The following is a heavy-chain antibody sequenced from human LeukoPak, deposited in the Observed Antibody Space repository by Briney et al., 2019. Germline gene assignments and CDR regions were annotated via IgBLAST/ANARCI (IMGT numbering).Heavy chain of an antibody. J-gene: IGHJ4*02. CDR1: GFTFSTYW. Sequence: GGSLRLSCAASGFTFSTYWMTWVRQAPGKGLEWVANIKQDGSEKYYVDSLKGRFTISRDNAKNSLFLQMNSLRAEDTAVYYCARDLPTGYYISSGYYGYFLDYWGQGTLVTVSS. CDR2: IKQDGSEK. CDR3: ARDLPTGYYISSGYYGYFLDY. V-gene: IGHV3-7*04. D-gene: IGHD3-22*01.